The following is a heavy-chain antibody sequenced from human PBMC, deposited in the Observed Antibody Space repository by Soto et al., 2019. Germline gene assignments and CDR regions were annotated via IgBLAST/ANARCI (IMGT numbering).Heavy chain of an antibody. D-gene: IGHD1-26*01. CDR2: ISYDGSNT. CDR3: AKEGELSGSYYISSSYYFNY. V-gene: IGHV3-30*18. Sequence: QVQLVESGGGVVQPGRSLRLSCAASGFTFSSYGMHWVRQAPGKGLEWVAIISYDGSNTYYADSVKGRFTISRDNSKNKLYLQMNSLRAEDTSVYYCAKEGELSGSYYISSSYYFNYWGQGTLVTVSS. CDR1: GFTFSSYG. J-gene: IGHJ4*02.